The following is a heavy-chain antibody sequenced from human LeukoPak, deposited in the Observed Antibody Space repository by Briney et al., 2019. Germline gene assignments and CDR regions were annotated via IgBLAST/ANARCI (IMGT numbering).Heavy chain of an antibody. V-gene: IGHV3-23*01. CDR3: AKDHPSDGWPTFEY. J-gene: IGHJ4*02. Sequence: GGSLRLSCAASGFIVSSRAMSWVRQAPGKGLEWLSSITNNAGKTYYAASVKGRFTISRDESQNTVYLAMSSLRVEDTAVYYCAKDHPSDGWPTFEYWGQGILVTVS. CDR1: GFIVSSRA. CDR2: ITNNAGKT. D-gene: IGHD2-15*01.